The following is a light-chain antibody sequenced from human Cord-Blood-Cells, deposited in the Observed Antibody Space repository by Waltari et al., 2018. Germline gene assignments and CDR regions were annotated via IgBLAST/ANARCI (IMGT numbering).Light chain of an antibody. V-gene: IGLV3-1*01. J-gene: IGLJ2*01. CDR3: QAWNSSTVV. CDR2: QDS. Sequence: SYELTQPPSVSVSPGQTASITCSGAKLGDKYACWYQQKPGQSPVLVIYQDSKRPSGIHERFSRSNSWNTAALTISRTQVMDEADYYCQAWNSSTVVFGGGTKLTVL. CDR1: KLGDKY.